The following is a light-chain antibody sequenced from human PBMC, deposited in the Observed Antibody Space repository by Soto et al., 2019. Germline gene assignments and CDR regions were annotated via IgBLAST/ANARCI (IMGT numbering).Light chain of an antibody. J-gene: IGKJ4*01. CDR1: RSISSW. Sequence: DIQMTQSPSSLSASVGDRVAITCRASRSISSWLAWYQHKPGKAPKVLIYKASTLESGVPSRFSGSGSGTEFTLTISSLQPDDFATYYCQQYNSNPLTFGGGTKVEFK. V-gene: IGKV1-5*03. CDR2: KAS. CDR3: QQYNSNPLT.